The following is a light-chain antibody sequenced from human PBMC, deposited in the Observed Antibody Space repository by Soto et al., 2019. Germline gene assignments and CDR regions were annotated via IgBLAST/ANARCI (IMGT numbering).Light chain of an antibody. Sequence: EIVLTQSPATPSLSPGERATLSCRASQSVSSYLAWYQQKPGQAPRLLIYDASNWATGIPARFSGSGSGTDFTLTISSLEPEDFAVYYCQQRSNWPPTITFGQGTRLEIK. CDR1: QSVSSY. V-gene: IGKV3-11*01. CDR3: QQRSNWPPTIT. J-gene: IGKJ5*01. CDR2: DAS.